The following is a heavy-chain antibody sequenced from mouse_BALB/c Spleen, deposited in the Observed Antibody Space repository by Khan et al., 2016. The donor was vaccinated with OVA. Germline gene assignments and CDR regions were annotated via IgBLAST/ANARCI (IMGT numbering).Heavy chain of an antibody. J-gene: IGHJ2*01. V-gene: IGHV1-18*01. CDR3: ARTGYGSLGY. CDR2: INPNNGDT. Sequence: EVQLQQSGPELVKPGASVKISCKASGYIFSDYTIDWVKQSHGKSLEWIGDINPNNGDTFYNQKFKGKATLTVDKSSSPAFMELRSLTSEDTAVYYCARTGYGSLGYWGQGTTLTVSS. CDR1: GYIFSDYT. D-gene: IGHD1-1*01.